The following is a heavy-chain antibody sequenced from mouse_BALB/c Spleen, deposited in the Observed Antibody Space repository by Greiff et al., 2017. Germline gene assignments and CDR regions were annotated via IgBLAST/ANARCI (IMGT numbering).Heavy chain of an antibody. D-gene: IGHD1-1*01. V-gene: IGHV5-6*01. Sequence: EVQVVESGGDLVKPGGSLKLSCAASGFTFSSYGMSWVRQTPDKRLEWVATISSGGSYTYYPDSVKGRFTISRDNAKNTLYLQMSSLKSEDTAMYYCARQNYGSSPFDYWGQGTTLTVSS. CDR3: ARQNYGSSPFDY. CDR2: ISSGGSYT. J-gene: IGHJ2*01. CDR1: GFTFSSYG.